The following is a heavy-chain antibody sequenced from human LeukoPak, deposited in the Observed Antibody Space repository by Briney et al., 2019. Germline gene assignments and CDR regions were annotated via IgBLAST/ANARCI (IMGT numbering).Heavy chain of an antibody. CDR3: ARDDCSSTSCYPPRYYYMDV. CDR2: IIPIFGTA. J-gene: IGHJ6*03. CDR1: GGTFSSYV. D-gene: IGHD2-2*01. Sequence: SVKVSCKASGGTFSSYVISWVRQAPGQGLEWMGGIIPIFGTANYAQKFQGRVTITADESTRTAYMELSSLRSEDTAVYYCARDDCSSTSCYPPRYYYMDVWGKGTTVTVSS. V-gene: IGHV1-69*13.